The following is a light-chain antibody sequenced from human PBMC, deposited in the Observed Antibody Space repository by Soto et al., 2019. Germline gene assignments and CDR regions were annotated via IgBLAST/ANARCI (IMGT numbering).Light chain of an antibody. J-gene: IGKJ4*01. CDR3: QQYYGTPLT. V-gene: IGKV4-1*01. CDR2: WAS. Sequence: DIVMTQSPDSLAVSLGERATINCKSSQSVLFSSNNKNYLAWYQKKPGQPPKLLIYWASTRESGVPDRFSGSGSGIDFTLTISSLQAEDVAVYYCQQYYGTPLTFGGGTKVEIK. CDR1: QSVLFSSNNKNY.